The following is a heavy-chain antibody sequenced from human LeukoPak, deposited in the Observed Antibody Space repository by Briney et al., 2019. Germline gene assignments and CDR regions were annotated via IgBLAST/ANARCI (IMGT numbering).Heavy chain of an antibody. CDR1: GGTFSSYI. D-gene: IGHD3-10*01. J-gene: IGHJ3*02. CDR2: TIPIFGTA. CDR3: HLKWFGEYHVAFDI. Sequence: SVKVSCKASGGTFSSYIISWVRQAPGQGLEWMGGTIPIFGTANYAQKLQGRVTITADESTSTAYMDLSSLRSEDTAVYYCHLKWFGEYHVAFDIWGQGTMVTVSS. V-gene: IGHV1-69*13.